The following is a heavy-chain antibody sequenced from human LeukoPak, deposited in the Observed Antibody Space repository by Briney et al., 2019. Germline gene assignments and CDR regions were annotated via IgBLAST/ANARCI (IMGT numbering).Heavy chain of an antibody. J-gene: IGHJ6*02. D-gene: IGHD3-10*01. CDR1: GGSISSYY. V-gene: IGHV4-59*01. CDR3: ALLWFGESPQPQYYYYGMDV. CDR2: IYYSGST. Sequence: SETLSLTCTASGGSISSYYWSWIRQPPGKGLEWIGYIYYSGSTNYNPSLKSRVTISVDTSKNQFSLKLSSVTAADTAVYYCALLWFGESPQPQYYYYGMDVWGQGTTVTVSS.